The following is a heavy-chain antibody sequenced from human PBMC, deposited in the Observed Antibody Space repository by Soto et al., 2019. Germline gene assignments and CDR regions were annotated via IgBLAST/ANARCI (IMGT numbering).Heavy chain of an antibody. CDR2: IYSGGST. Sequence: GGSLILSCAASGFIVISNYMNWVRQAPGKGLEWVSVIYSGGSTYYADSVKGRFTISRDNSKNTLYLQMNSLRAEDTAVYYCNRDVGYDISGYIIDYWGQGTLVTVSS. V-gene: IGHV3-66*01. D-gene: IGHD3-22*01. J-gene: IGHJ4*02. CDR3: NRDVGYDISGYIIDY. CDR1: GFIVISNY.